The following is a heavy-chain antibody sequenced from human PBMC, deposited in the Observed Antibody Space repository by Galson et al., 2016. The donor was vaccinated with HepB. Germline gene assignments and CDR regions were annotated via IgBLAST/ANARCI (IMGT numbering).Heavy chain of an antibody. J-gene: IGHJ6*02. CDR1: GGSLSGDY. CDR3: ARWDLGVLRGVRYYYYDLDV. D-gene: IGHD3-10*01. V-gene: IGHV4-34*01. CDR2: INQSGST. Sequence: SETLSLTCAVYGGSLSGDYWNWIRQPPGKGLEWIGEINQSGSTNFNPSLKSRVSISGDTSKNQFSLKLSSVTAADTAVYYCARWDLGVLRGVRYYYYDLDVWGQGTTVTVSS.